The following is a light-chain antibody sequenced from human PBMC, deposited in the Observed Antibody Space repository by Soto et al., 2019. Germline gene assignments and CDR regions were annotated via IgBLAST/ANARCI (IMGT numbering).Light chain of an antibody. CDR2: WAS. J-gene: IGKJ1*01. CDR1: QSVFSNSNNKNC. V-gene: IGKV4-1*01. CDR3: QHYYSIPWT. Sequence: DIVMTQSPDSLAVSLGERATINCKSSQSVFSNSNNKNCIAWYQQKSGQPPKLLIYWASSRESGVPDRFSGGGSGRDFTLTISSLQAEDVATYYCQHYYSIPWTFGQGTRVEIK.